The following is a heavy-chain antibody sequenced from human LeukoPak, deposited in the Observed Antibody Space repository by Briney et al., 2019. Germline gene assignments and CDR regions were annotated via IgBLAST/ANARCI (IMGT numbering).Heavy chain of an antibody. D-gene: IGHD1-1*01. Sequence: GGSLRLSCAASGFTFSSDAMHWVRQAPGKGLEWVSAISGSGGSTYYADSVKGRFTISRDNSKNTLYLQMNSLGAEDTAVYYCAKDRLVERRLSRPDAFDIWGQGTMVTVSS. CDR1: GFTFSSDA. CDR2: ISGSGGST. J-gene: IGHJ3*02. CDR3: AKDRLVERRLSRPDAFDI. V-gene: IGHV3-23*01.